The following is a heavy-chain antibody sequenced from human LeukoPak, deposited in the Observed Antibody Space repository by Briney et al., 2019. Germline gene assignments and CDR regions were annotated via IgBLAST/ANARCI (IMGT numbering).Heavy chain of an antibody. V-gene: IGHV1-2*02. CDR1: GYTFTGYY. J-gene: IGHJ4*02. Sequence: ASVKVSCKASGYTFTGYYMHWVRQAPGQGLEWMGWINLNSGGTNYAQKFQGRVTMTRDTSISTAYMEMSRLRSADTTVYYCASTTHSSSWYIYWGQGTLVTVSS. D-gene: IGHD6-13*01. CDR2: INLNSGGT. CDR3: ASTTHSSSWYIY.